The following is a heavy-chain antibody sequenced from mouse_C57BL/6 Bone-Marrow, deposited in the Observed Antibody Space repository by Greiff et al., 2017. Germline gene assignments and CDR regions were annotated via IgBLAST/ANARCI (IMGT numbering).Heavy chain of an antibody. D-gene: IGHD2-1*01. V-gene: IGHV1-82*01. CDR2: LYPGDGDT. J-gene: IGHJ2*01. Sequence: VQLVESGPELVKPGASVKISCKASGYAFSSSWMNWVKQRPGKGLEWIGRLYPGDGDTNYNGKFEGKATLNADKSSSTAYMQLSSLTSEDSAVYCCARSRGNYPFDYWGQGTTLTVSS. CDR1: GYAFSSSW. CDR3: ARSRGNYPFDY.